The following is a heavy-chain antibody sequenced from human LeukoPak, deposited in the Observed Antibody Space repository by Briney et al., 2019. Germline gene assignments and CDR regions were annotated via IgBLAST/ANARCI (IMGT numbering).Heavy chain of an antibody. J-gene: IGHJ6*02. CDR3: ARPPRRDYYYYGMDV. CDR1: GGSFSGYY. CDR2: INHSGST. Sequence: SETLSLTWAVYGGSFSGYYWSWIRQPPGKGLEWIGEINHSGSTNYNPSLKSRVTISVDTSKNQFSLKLSSVTAADTAVYYRARPPRRDYYYYGMDVWGQGTTVTVSS. V-gene: IGHV4-34*01.